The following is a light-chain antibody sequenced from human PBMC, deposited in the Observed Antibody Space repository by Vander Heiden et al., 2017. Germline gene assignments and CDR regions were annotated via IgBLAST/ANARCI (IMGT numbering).Light chain of an antibody. CDR1: QSISSY. V-gene: IGKV1-39*01. J-gene: IGKJ4*01. CDR3: QLSDCNPGLT. Sequence: DIQMTQSPSSLSASVGDRVTITCRASQSISSYLNWYQQKPGKAPKLLIYAASSLQSGVPSRFSGSGYGTDFTLTISSLQPEDFARYYCQLSDCNPGLTFGGGTKVEIK. CDR2: AAS.